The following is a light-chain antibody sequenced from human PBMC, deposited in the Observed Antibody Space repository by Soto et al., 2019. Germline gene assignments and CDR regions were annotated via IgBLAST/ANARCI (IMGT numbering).Light chain of an antibody. V-gene: IGKV1-8*01. CDR1: QGISSY. J-gene: IGKJ1*01. Sequence: IRMTQAPSSLSASTGDRVTITCRASQGISSYLAWYQQKPGKAPKLLIYAASTLQSGVPSRFSGSGSGTDFTLTISCLQSEDFATYYCQQYYSYPRTFGQGTSGYQT. CDR3: QQYYSYPRT. CDR2: AAS.